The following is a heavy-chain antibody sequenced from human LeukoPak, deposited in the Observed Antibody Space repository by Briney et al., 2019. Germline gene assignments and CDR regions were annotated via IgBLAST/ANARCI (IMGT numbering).Heavy chain of an antibody. CDR2: INPNTGGI. CDR1: GYTFTGYY. V-gene: IGHV1-2*02. Sequence: ASVKVSCKAYGYTFTGYYIHWVRQAPGQGLEWMGCINPNTGGINYAQKFHDRVTMTRDTSISAAFMELSRLRSDDTAVYYCARDHLDYYQGLHVWGQGTKVTVSS. J-gene: IGHJ6*02. D-gene: IGHD3-10*01. CDR3: ARDHLDYYQGLHV.